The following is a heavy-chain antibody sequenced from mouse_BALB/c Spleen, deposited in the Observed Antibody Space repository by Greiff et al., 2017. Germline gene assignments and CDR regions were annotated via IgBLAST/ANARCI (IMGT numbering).Heavy chain of an antibody. D-gene: IGHD1-1*01. Sequence: VQLQQSGAELVKPGASVKLSCKASGYTFTSYYMYWVKQRPGQGLEWIGEINPSNGGTNFNEKFKSKATLTVDKSSSTAYMQLSSLTSEDSAVYYCTRLIYYYGSSPYYAMDYWGQGTSVTVSA. CDR3: TRLIYYYGSSPYYAMDY. CDR2: INPSNGGT. J-gene: IGHJ4*01. V-gene: IGHV1S81*02. CDR1: GYTFTSYY.